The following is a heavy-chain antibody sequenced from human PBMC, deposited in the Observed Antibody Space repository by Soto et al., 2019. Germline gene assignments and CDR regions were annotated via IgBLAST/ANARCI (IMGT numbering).Heavy chain of an antibody. V-gene: IGHV3-30*18. CDR3: AKDRGALRWSEEHYYFDY. Sequence: GGSLRLSCAASGFTFSSYGMHWVRQAPGKGLEWVAVISYDGSKKDYADSVKGRFTISRDNSKNTLYLQMNSLRAEATAIYYCAKDRGALRWSEEHYYFDYWGQGPLVTVSS. CDR2: ISYDGSKK. D-gene: IGHD4-17*01. CDR1: GFTFSSYG. J-gene: IGHJ4*02.